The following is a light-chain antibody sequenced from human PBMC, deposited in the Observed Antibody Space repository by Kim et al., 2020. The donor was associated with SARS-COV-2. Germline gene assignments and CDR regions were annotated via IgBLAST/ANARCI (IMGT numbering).Light chain of an antibody. CDR1: ELGRNS. CDR2: RDD. V-gene: IGLV3-1*01. J-gene: IGLJ3*02. Sequence: VSPGPTATLPCSGHELGRNSASCYQQSPGQSPLLVIYRDDKRPSGIPERFSGSTSGNTATLTISGTQPLDEADYYCQAWDNNIVVFGGGTQLTVL. CDR3: QAWDNNIVV.